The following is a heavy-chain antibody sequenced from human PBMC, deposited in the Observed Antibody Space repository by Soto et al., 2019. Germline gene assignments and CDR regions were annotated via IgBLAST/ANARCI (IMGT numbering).Heavy chain of an antibody. CDR2: IYSSENT. J-gene: IGHJ6*02. Sequence: QLQLQESGPGLVKPSETLSLTCTVSGDSVSTNSYSWGWIRQSPGKGLEWIGTIYSSENTYYNPSLLSRVTISVDTYKNEIYLRLSSVTAEDTAVYYCARLKGYCISSKGHGYYGMDVWGQGTTVTVSS. D-gene: IGHD2-2*01. V-gene: IGHV4-39*01. CDR3: ARLKGYCISSKGHGYYGMDV. CDR1: GDSVSTNSYS.